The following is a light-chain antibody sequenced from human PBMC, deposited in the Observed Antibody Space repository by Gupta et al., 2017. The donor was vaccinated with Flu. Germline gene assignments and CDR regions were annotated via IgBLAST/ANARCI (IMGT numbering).Light chain of an antibody. J-gene: IGKJ3*01. Sequence: STLSASVGDRVTITCRASQSIRSWLAWYQQKPGKAPKLLIYKASSLQDGVPSRFSGSESGTEFTLTISSLQPGDFATYYCQHYNSFSEFTFGPGTKVEIK. CDR2: KAS. CDR3: QHYNSFSEFT. CDR1: QSIRSW. V-gene: IGKV1-5*03.